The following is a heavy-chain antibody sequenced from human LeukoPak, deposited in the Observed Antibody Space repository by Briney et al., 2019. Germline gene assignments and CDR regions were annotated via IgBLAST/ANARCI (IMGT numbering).Heavy chain of an antibody. J-gene: IGHJ6*03. V-gene: IGHV3-7*01. CDR3: ARCPSIAQYYYYYYYMDV. D-gene: IGHD6-6*01. CDR2: IKQDGSEK. Sequence: GGSLRLSCAASGFTFSSYWMSWVRQAPGKVLEWVANIKQDGSEKYYVDSVKGRFTISRDNAKNSLYLQMNSLRAEDTAVYYCARCPSIAQYYYYYYYMDVWGKGTTVTVSS. CDR1: GFTFSSYW.